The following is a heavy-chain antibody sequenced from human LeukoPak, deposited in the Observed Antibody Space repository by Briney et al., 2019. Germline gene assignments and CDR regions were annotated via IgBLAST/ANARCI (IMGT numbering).Heavy chain of an antibody. D-gene: IGHD1-26*01. V-gene: IGHV4-59*01. CDR3: ARLFHPALSGNYPFDY. J-gene: IGHJ4*02. CDR2: IYYSGGT. CDR1: GGSINSYY. Sequence: SETLSLTCTVSGGSINSYYWSWIRQPPGKGLEWIAYIYYSGGTSYNPSLKSRVTISVDTSKNQFSLKLNSVTAADTAMYYCARLFHPALSGNYPFDYWGQGTLVTVSS.